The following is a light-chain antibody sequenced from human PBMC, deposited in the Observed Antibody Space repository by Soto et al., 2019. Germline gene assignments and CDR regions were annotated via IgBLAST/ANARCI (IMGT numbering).Light chain of an antibody. CDR1: QGVNNY. Sequence: EIVLTQSPATLYLSPGERAPLSCRASQGVNNYLAWSQQKPGQPPRPLIYYASNGATGIPARFSGSGSGTDFTLTISGLEPEDFAVYFCQQRSNCPPIAFGQGTRLEIK. CDR3: QQRSNCPPIA. CDR2: YAS. V-gene: IGKV3-11*01. J-gene: IGKJ5*01.